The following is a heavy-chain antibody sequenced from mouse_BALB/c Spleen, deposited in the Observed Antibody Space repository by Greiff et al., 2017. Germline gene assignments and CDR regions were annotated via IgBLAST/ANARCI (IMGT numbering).Heavy chain of an antibody. CDR2: ISSGSSTI. CDR1: GFTLSSFG. V-gene: IGHV5-17*02. CDR3: ARSPDSSGYVYFDY. J-gene: IGHJ2*01. Sequence: EVQVVESGGGLVQPGGSRKLSCAASGFTLSSFGMHWVRQAPEKGLEWVAYISSGSSTIYYADTVKGRFTISRDNPKNTLFLQMTSLRSEDTAMYYCARSPDSSGYVYFDYWGQGTTLTVSS. D-gene: IGHD3-2*01.